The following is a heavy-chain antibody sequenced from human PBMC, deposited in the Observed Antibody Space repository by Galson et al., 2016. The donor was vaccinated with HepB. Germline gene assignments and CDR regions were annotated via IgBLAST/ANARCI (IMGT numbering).Heavy chain of an antibody. CDR1: GGSISSGGYY. CDR2: IYYSGST. CDR3: ARSLYCGSTRCYDAGFSFYMDV. J-gene: IGHJ6*03. D-gene: IGHD2-2*01. V-gene: IGHV4-31*03. Sequence: TLSLTCTVSGGSISSGGYYWSWIRQHPGKGLEWIGYIYYSGSTYYNPSLNSRVIISVDTSKNQFSLKLSSVTAADTAGYYCARSLYCGSTRCYDAGFSFYMDVWGKGTTVTVSS.